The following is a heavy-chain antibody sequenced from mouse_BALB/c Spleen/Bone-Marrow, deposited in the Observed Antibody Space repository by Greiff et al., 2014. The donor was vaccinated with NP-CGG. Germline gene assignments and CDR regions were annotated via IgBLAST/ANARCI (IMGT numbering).Heavy chain of an antibody. V-gene: IGHV1-87*01. CDR1: GYTFTSYW. D-gene: IGHD2-2*01. J-gene: IGHJ4*01. Sequence: VQLQQSGAELARPGASVKLSCKASGYTFTSYWMQWVKQRPGQGLEWIGAIYPGDGDTRYTQKFKGKATLTADKSSSTAYMQLSSLASEDSAVYYCARFYGYDGMDYWGQGTPVTVSS. CDR3: ARFYGYDGMDY. CDR2: IYPGDGDT.